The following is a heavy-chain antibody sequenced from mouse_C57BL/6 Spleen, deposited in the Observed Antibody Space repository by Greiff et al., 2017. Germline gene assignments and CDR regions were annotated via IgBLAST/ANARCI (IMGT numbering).Heavy chain of an antibody. D-gene: IGHD1-1*01. CDR2: IDPSDSYT. CDR3: SRKGTSVDEDAMDY. CDR1: GYTFTSYW. V-gene: IGHV1-69*01. J-gene: IGHJ4*01. Sequence: QVQLQQPGAELVMPGASVKLSCKASGYTFTSYWMHWVKQRPGQGLEWIGEIDPSDSYTNYTQKFKGKSTLTVDKSSSTAYMQLSSLTSEDSAVYYCSRKGTSVDEDAMDYWGQGTSVTVSS.